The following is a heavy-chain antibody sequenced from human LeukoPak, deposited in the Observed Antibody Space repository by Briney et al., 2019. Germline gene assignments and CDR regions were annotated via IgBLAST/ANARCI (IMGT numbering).Heavy chain of an antibody. CDR2: INPNSGGT. J-gene: IGHJ4*02. V-gene: IGHV1-2*02. D-gene: IGHD2-2*01. CDR3: ARAGKVLDIVVVPVDY. CDR1: GYTFTGYY. Sequence: ASVKVSCKASGYTFTGYYMHWARQAPGQGLEWMGWINPNSGGTNYAQKFQGRVTMTRDTSISTAYMELSRLRSDDTAVYYCARAGKVLDIVVVPVDYWGQGTLVTVSS.